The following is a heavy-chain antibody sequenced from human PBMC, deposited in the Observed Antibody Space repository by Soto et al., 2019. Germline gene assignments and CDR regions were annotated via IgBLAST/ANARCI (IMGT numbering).Heavy chain of an antibody. J-gene: IGHJ5*02. Sequence: QVQLVQSGAEVKRPGSSGKVSGKVDGGDFSNFAIRWVRQAPGQGLEWVGGIFPLLATATDIQKLHGRVAITANESTTTVYMEVGRLRSDDAAAYYCAGEVSQLVGGAQFEPWGQGTLVTVSS. V-gene: IGHV1-69*01. CDR3: AGEVSQLVGGAQFEP. CDR1: GGDFSNFA. D-gene: IGHD1-1*01. CDR2: IFPLLATA.